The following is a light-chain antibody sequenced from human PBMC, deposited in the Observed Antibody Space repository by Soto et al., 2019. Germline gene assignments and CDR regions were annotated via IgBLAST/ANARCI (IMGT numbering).Light chain of an antibody. CDR3: QSYDSSLSVSYV. V-gene: IGLV1-40*01. CDR2: GNK. J-gene: IGLJ1*01. CDR1: SSNIGAGYD. Sequence: QSVLTQPPSVSGAPGQRVTISCTGSSSNIGAGYDVHWYQQRPGTAPKLLIYGNKNRPSGVPDRFSGSKSGTSASLAITGLQAEDEAEYYCQSYDSSLSVSYVFGTGTKVTVL.